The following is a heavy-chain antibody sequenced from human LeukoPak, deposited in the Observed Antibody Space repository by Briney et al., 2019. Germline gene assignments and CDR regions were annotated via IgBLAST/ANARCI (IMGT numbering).Heavy chain of an antibody. V-gene: IGHV4-4*08. CDR2: IYSTGKN. CDR3: VRRDTGWNYFDY. CDR1: GVSINSHY. D-gene: IGHD6-19*01. J-gene: IGHJ4*02. Sequence: PSETLSLTCAVSGVSINSHYWGWLRQPPGKGLQWVGDIYSTGKNNYNPSLKSRVTISLDPSKSHLSLNLTSVLAADTAIYYCVRRDTGWNYFDYWGQGILVTVSS.